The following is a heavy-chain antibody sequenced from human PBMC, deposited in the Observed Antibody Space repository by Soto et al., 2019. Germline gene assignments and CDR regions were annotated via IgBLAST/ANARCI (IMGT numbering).Heavy chain of an antibody. CDR2: ISSSSNNI. CDR1: GFAFSTYP. D-gene: IGHD3-16*01. Sequence: EVQLLDSGGCLVQPGGSLRLCCAASGFAFSTYPMRWVRLAPGKRLEWVSTISSSSNNIYLADFVKGRYSTSRDNSNNALYLQMTGLKPDVTFIDCCAMGASEGSWCRGLQVTVSS. CDR3: AMGASEGS. J-gene: IGHJ4*02. V-gene: IGHV3-23*05.